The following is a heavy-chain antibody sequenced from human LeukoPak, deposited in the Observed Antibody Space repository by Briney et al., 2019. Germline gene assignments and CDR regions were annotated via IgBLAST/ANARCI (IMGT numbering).Heavy chain of an antibody. CDR3: AGYYYDTPYGMDV. CDR1: GGSFSGYY. Sequence: PSETLSLTCAVYGGSFSGYYWSWIRQPPGKGLEWIGEINHSGSTNYNPSLKSRVTISVDTSKNQFSLKLSSVTAADTAVCYCAGYYYDTPYGMDVWGQGTTVTVSS. J-gene: IGHJ6*02. D-gene: IGHD3-22*01. V-gene: IGHV4-34*01. CDR2: INHSGST.